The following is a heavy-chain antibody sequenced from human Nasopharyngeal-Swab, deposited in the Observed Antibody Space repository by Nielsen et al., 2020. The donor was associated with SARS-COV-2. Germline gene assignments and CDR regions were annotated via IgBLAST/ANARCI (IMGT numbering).Heavy chain of an antibody. V-gene: IGHV3-20*04. D-gene: IGHD2-21*02. CDR3: ARTVDPMVVTSYFDN. CDR2: LNCTGAST. J-gene: IGHJ4*02. CDR1: GFAFDDYG. Sequence: GESLKISCTSSGFAFDDYGMSWVRQAPGKGLECVSCLNCTGASTGYADSVKGRFTISRDNAKNSLYLQMNSLRADDTALYYCARTVDPMVVTSYFDNWGQGTLVTVSS.